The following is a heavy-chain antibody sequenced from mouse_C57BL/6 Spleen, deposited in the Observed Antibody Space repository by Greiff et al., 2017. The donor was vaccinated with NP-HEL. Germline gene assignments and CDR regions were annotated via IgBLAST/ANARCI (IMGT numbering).Heavy chain of an antibody. J-gene: IGHJ1*03. CDR3: VRSGYYYGSGYFDV. CDR2: IRSKSNNYAT. V-gene: IGHV10-1*01. D-gene: IGHD1-1*01. Sequence: VQLQQSGGGLVQPKGSLKLSCAASGFSFNTYAMNWVRQAPGKGLEWVARIRSKSNNYATYYADSVKDRFTISRDDSESMLYLQMNNLKTEDTAMYYCVRSGYYYGSGYFDVWGTGTTVTVSS. CDR1: GFSFNTYA.